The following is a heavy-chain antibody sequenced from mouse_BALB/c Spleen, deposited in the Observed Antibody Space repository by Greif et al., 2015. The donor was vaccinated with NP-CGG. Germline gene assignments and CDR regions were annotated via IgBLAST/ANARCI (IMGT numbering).Heavy chain of an antibody. CDR2: IYPGDGDT. CDR3: ASRDMNYAMDY. Sequence: VQLQQSGAELARPGASVKLSCKASGYTFTSYWMQWVKQRPGQGLEWIGAIYPGDGDTRYTQKFKGKATLTADKSSSTAYMQLSSLASEDSAVYYCASRDMNYAMDYWGQGTSVTVSS. CDR1: GYTFTSYW. D-gene: IGHD2-3*01. V-gene: IGHV1-87*01. J-gene: IGHJ4*01.